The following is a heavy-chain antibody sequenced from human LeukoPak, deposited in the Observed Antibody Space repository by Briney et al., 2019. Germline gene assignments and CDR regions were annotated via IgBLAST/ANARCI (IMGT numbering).Heavy chain of an antibody. CDR2: IYYSGST. CDR1: GGSISSSSYY. Sequence: SETLSLTCTVSGGSISSSSYYWGWIRQPPGKGLEWIGSIYYSGSTYYNPSLKSRVTISVDTSKNQFSLKLSSVTAADTAVYYCARKFGLLYYFDYRGQGTLVTVSS. CDR3: ARKFGLLYYFDY. V-gene: IGHV4-39*01. D-gene: IGHD3-10*01. J-gene: IGHJ4*02.